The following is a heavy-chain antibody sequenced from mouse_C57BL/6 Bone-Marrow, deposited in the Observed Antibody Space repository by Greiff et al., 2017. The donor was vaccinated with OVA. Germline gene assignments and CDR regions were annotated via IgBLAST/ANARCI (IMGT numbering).Heavy chain of an antibody. CDR3: TVYYSFAY. V-gene: IGHV6-3*01. Sequence: EVQLQESGGGLVQPGGSMKLSCVASGFTFSNYWMNWVRQSPEKGLEWVAQIRLKSDNYATHYAESVKGRFTISRDASKSSVYLQMNNLRAEDTGIYYCTVYYSFAYWGQGTLVTVSA. CDR2: IRLKSDNYAT. CDR1: GFTFSNYW. J-gene: IGHJ3*01. D-gene: IGHD2-1*01.